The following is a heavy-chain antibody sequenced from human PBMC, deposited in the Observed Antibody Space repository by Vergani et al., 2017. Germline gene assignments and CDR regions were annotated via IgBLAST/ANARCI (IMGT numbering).Heavy chain of an antibody. V-gene: IGHV2-26*01. D-gene: IGHD3-16*01. CDR1: GFSLSNARMG. J-gene: IGHJ4*02. Sequence: QVTLKESGPVLVKPTETLTLTCTVSGFSLSNARMGVSWIRQPPGKALEWLAHIFSNDEKYYSTSLKSRRTISKDTAKSQVVLTMTKMDPVDTATYYCSRIRGGDRRGGRCAIIDYWGQGTLVTVSS. CDR3: SRIRGGDRRGGRCAIIDY. CDR2: IFSNDEK.